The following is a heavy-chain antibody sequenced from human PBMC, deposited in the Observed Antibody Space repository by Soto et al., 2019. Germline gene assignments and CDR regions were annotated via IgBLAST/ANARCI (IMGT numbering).Heavy chain of an antibody. CDR2: VYSSGNT. J-gene: IGHJ3*02. CDR1: GGSISSYY. Sequence: KPSETLSLTCTVSGGSISSYYWSWIRQPPGKGLEWIGYVYSSGNTDYNPSLKSRVTISVDTSRNQFSLKLSSVTAADTAVYYCARDRGVSSGPTLGYAFEIWGQGTTVTVSS. D-gene: IGHD6-19*01. V-gene: IGHV4-59*01. CDR3: ARDRGVSSGPTLGYAFEI.